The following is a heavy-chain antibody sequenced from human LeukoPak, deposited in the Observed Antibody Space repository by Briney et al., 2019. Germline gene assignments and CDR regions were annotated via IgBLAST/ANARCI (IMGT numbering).Heavy chain of an antibody. J-gene: IGHJ4*02. CDR2: ISGSGGST. V-gene: IGHV3-23*01. CDR1: GFTFSNYA. CDR3: AKDSTYYYGSGSSFDY. D-gene: IGHD3-10*01. Sequence: QPGGSLRLSCVASGFTFSNYAMSWVRQAPGKGLEWVSAISGSGGSTYYADSVKGRFTISRDNSKNTLYLQMNSLRAEDTAVYYCAKDSTYYYGSGSSFDYWGQGTLVTVSS.